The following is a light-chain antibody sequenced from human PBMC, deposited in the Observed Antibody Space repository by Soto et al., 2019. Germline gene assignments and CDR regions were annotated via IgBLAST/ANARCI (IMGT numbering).Light chain of an antibody. CDR2: EVS. V-gene: IGLV2-14*01. CDR1: SSDIGAYNY. Sequence: QSVLTQPASVSGSPGQSITISCTGSSSDIGAYNYVSWFQQYPGKAPNLIISEVSNRPSGVSNRFSGSKSGTAASLTISGLQTEDEADYFCFSFTTDWTHVFGTGTTVTVL. J-gene: IGLJ1*01. CDR3: FSFTTDWTHV.